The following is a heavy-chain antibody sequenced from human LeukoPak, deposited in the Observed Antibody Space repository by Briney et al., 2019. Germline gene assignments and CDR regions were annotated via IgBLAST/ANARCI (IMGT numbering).Heavy chain of an antibody. CDR2: IWYDGSNK. CDR1: GFTFSSYG. V-gene: IGHV3-33*03. Sequence: PGGSLRLSCAASGFTFSSYGMHWVRQAPGKGLEWVAVIWYDGSNKYYADSVKGRFTISRDNAKNSLYLQMDSLRAEDTAVYYCAKHYGSGSYYTDPWGQGTLVTVSS. J-gene: IGHJ5*02. D-gene: IGHD3-10*01. CDR3: AKHYGSGSYYTDP.